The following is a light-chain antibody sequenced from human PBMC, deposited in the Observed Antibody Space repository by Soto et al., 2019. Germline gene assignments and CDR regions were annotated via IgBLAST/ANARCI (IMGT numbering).Light chain of an antibody. CDR3: QQYTSYPWT. Sequence: DIQMTQSASKLSASFGDRATIHWGASQSIRYWLAWFQQKAGKAPKLLIYEASRLESGVPSRISGSGYGTEFNLTISSLQTDDFATYYCQQYTSYPWTFGQGTKVDI. CDR1: QSIRYW. CDR2: EAS. V-gene: IGKV1-5*03. J-gene: IGKJ1*01.